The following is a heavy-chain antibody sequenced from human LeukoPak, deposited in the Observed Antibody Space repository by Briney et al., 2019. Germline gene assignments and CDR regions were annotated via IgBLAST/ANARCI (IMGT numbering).Heavy chain of an antibody. Sequence: GGSLRLSCTASGFTFGDYAMSWVRQAPGKGLEWVGFIRSKAYGGTTEYAASVKGRFTISRDDSKSIAYLQMNSLKTEDTAVYYCTRNIVVVPVTYYFDYWGQGTLVTVSS. D-gene: IGHD2-2*01. V-gene: IGHV3-49*04. CDR3: TRNIVVVPVTYYFDY. CDR1: GFTFGDYA. J-gene: IGHJ4*02. CDR2: IRSKAYGGTT.